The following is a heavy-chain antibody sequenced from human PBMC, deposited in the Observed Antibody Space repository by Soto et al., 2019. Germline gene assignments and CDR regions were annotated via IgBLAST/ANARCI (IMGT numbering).Heavy chain of an antibody. CDR1: GGSITSVGYS. CDR2: IYQSGSA. V-gene: IGHV4-30-2*01. J-gene: IGHJ4*02. CDR3: ARESTDYTPYFDY. D-gene: IGHD3-3*01. Sequence: QLQLQESGSGLVKPSQTLSLTCAVSGGSITSVGYSWSWIRQAPGKGLEWLGYIYQSGSAYSNPSLKRRVSVSIDKSKSQFSLKLISVTAADTAVYYCARESTDYTPYFDYWGQGTLVTVSS.